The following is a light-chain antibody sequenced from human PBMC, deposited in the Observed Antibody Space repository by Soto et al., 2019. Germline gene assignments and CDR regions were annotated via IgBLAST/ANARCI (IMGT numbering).Light chain of an antibody. J-gene: IGLJ2*01. CDR3: QSYDSSLSAS. V-gene: IGLV1-40*01. CDR1: SSNIGAGYD. CDR2: GNS. Sequence: QSVLTQPPSVSGAPGQRVTISCTGSSSNIGAGYDVHWYQQLPGTAPKLLIYGNSNRPSGVPDRFSGSKSGTSASLAITGLQAEDEADYYCQSYDSSLSASFGGGNKLTVL.